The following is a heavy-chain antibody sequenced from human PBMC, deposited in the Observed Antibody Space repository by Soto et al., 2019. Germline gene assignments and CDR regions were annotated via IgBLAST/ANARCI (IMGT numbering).Heavy chain of an antibody. CDR2: ISSSSSYI. Sequence: EVQLVESGGGLVKPGGSLRLSCAASGFTFSSYSMNWVRQAPGKGLEWVSSISSSSSYIYYADSVKGRFTISRDNAKNSLYLQMNSLRAEDTAEYYCARALSGRFDYWGQGTLVTVSS. D-gene: IGHD6-19*01. CDR3: ARALSGRFDY. V-gene: IGHV3-21*01. CDR1: GFTFSSYS. J-gene: IGHJ4*02.